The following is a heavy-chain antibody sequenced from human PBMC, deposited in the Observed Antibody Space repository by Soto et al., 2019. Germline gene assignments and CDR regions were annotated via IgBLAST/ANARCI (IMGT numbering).Heavy chain of an antibody. CDR1: GYTFTGYY. CDR3: AKGGPTVVVPAANFFDP. V-gene: IGHV1-46*01. D-gene: IGHD2-2*01. Sequence: ASVKVSCKASGYTFTGYYMHWVRQAPGQGLEWMGIINPSGGSTSYAQKFQGRVTMTRDTSTSTVYMELSSLRSEDTAVYYCAKGGPTVVVPAANFFDPWGQGTLVTVSS. CDR2: INPSGGST. J-gene: IGHJ5*02.